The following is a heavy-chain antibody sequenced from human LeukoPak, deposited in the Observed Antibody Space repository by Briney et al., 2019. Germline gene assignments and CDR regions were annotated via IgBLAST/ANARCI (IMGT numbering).Heavy chain of an antibody. CDR3: ARENEFRDY. CDR1: GFTFKNYW. CDR2: IKQDGSEK. Sequence: PRGSLRLSCAASGFTFKNYWMSWVRQAPGKGLEWVANIKQDGSEKFYVDSVKGRFTISRDNAWNSLYLQMNSLRAEDTAVYYCARENEFRDYWGQGTLVTVSS. J-gene: IGHJ4*02. V-gene: IGHV3-7*01. D-gene: IGHD3-10*01.